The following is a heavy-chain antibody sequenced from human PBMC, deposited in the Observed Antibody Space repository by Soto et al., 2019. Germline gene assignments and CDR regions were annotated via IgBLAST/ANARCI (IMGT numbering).Heavy chain of an antibody. CDR1: GSSFSGYY. CDR2: INHRGDT. V-gene: IGHV4-34*01. J-gene: IGHJ5*02. CDR3: ARIEGGRIAVLPAATHRRTNWFDH. D-gene: IGHD2-2*01. Sequence: QVQLQQWGAGLLKPSETLSLTCAVYGSSFSGYYWTWIRRPPGKGLEWIGEINHRGDTNYTPSLKSRVTISVDTSKNQFSLKVKSVTAADTAVYYCARIEGGRIAVLPAATHRRTNWFDHWGQGTLVTVSS.